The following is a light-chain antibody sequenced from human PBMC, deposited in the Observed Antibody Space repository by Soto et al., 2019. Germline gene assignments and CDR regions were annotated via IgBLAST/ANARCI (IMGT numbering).Light chain of an antibody. V-gene: IGKV1-5*01. CDR2: DAS. CDR3: QQYNSYQM. CDR1: QSISSW. Sequence: DVQVSRYPSTQTASVGESVAITGRASQSISSWLAWYQQIPGKDPKLLIYDASSLESGVPSRLSGSGSGTEFPLTISSLQPDDFATYYCQQYNSYQMFGQGTKVDI. J-gene: IGKJ1*01.